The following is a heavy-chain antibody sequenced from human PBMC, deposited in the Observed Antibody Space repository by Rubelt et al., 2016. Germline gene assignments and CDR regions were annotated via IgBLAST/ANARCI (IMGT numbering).Heavy chain of an antibody. D-gene: IGHD4-17*01. V-gene: IGHV1-18*01. CDR1: GYTFTSYG. CDR3: ARYRDYRFDY. Sequence: QVQLVQSGAEVKKPGASVKVSCKASGYTFTSYGISWVRQAPGQGLEWMGWISAYNGNTNYAPKVQGRVTMTIDTSSRTAYMELRSLRSDDKAVYYCARYRDYRFDYWGQGTLVTVSS. J-gene: IGHJ4*02. CDR2: ISAYNGNT.